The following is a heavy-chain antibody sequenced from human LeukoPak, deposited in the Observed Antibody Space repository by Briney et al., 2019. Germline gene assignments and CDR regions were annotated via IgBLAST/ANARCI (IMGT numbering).Heavy chain of an antibody. CDR3: ARVKKRITMVRADAFDI. CDR1: GYSISSGYY. J-gene: IGHJ3*02. CDR2: IYHSGST. D-gene: IGHD3-10*01. V-gene: IGHV4-38-2*02. Sequence: SETLSLTCTVSGYSISSGYYWGWIRQPPGKGLEWIGSIYHSGSTYYNPSLKSRVTISVDTSKNQFSLKLSSVTAADTAVYYCARVKKRITMVRADAFDIWGQGIMVTVSS.